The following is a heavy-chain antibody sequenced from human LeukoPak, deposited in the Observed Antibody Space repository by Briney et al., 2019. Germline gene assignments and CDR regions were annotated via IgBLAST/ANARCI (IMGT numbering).Heavy chain of an antibody. CDR2: ISGSGGST. CDR3: AKDSRRAMVRGVNPYYFDY. V-gene: IGHV3-23*01. D-gene: IGHD3-10*01. J-gene: IGHJ4*02. CDR1: GFIFSSYA. Sequence: GGSLRLSCAASGFIFSSYAMSWVRQAPGKGLEWVSAISGSGGSTYYADSVKGRFTISRDNSKNTLYLQMNSLRAEDTAVYYCAKDSRRAMVRGVNPYYFDYWGQGTLVTVSS.